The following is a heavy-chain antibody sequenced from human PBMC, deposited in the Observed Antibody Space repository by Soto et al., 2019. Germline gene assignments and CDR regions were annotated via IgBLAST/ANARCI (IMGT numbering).Heavy chain of an antibody. J-gene: IGHJ6*03. V-gene: IGHV3-74*01. Sequence: GGSLRLSCAASGFTFSSYWMHWVRQAPGKGLVLVSRINSDGSSTSYADSVKGRFTISRDNAKNTLYLQMNSLRAEDTAVYYYARECGMITFGGVEGYMDVWSKGTTVTVSS. CDR1: GFTFSSYW. CDR2: INSDGSST. D-gene: IGHD3-16*01. CDR3: ARECGMITFGGVEGYMDV.